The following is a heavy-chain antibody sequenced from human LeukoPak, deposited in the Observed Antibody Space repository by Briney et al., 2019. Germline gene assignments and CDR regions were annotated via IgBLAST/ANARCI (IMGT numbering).Heavy chain of an antibody. V-gene: IGHV3-7*01. J-gene: IGHJ4*02. Sequence: GGSLRLSCAASGFTFSSYWMSWVRQAPGKGLEWVANINQDGSQKCYVDSVKGRFTISRDNTKNSLYLQTNSLGAEDTAVYYCAREADYSAIDYWGQGTLVTVSS. CDR3: AREADYSAIDY. D-gene: IGHD4-11*01. CDR2: INQDGSQK. CDR1: GFTFSSYW.